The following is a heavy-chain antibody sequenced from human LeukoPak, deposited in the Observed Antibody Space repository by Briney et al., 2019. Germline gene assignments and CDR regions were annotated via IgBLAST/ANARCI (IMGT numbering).Heavy chain of an antibody. CDR1: GDSIRGLPYS. J-gene: IGHJ4*02. CDR3: VRYRSTSCRFDN. D-gene: IGHD6-19*01. V-gene: IGHV4-39*01. CDR2: MYYDEHT. Sequence: PSETLSLTCTVSGDSIRGLPYSWGWIRQPPGKGLEWIAYMYYDEHTYYNPSLKSRVTISVDTSKMQFSLNLNSVTAADTAVYYCVRYRSTSCRFDNWGQGTLVTVSS.